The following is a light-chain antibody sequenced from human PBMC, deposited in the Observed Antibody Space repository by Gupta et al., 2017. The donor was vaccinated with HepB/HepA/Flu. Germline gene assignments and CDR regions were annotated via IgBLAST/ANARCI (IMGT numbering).Light chain of an antibody. V-gene: IGLV1-47*02. Sequence: FLPQPPSASGTPGPRVAISCSGSSSNVGRDNVYWYRQLPVAAPKLLIYNDDRRPSGVPDRFSGSKSGTSASMAISGLRAEDEADYYCAAWDNSMSAYVFGTGTGVTVL. J-gene: IGLJ1*01. CDR1: SSNVGRDN. CDR2: NDD. CDR3: AAWDNSMSAYV.